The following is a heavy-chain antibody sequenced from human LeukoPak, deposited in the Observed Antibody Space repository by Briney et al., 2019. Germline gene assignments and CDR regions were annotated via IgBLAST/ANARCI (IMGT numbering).Heavy chain of an antibody. J-gene: IGHJ1*01. CDR2: ISSSGGST. Sequence: GGSLRLSCSASGFTFSSYAMHWVRQAPGKGLEYVSAISSSGGSTYYADSVKGRFTISRDNSKNTLYLQMSSLRPEDTAVYYCVNRGGYCSSTSCPEYFQHWGQGTPVTVSS. CDR3: VNRGGYCSSTSCPEYFQH. CDR1: GFTFSSYA. D-gene: IGHD2-2*01. V-gene: IGHV3-64D*09.